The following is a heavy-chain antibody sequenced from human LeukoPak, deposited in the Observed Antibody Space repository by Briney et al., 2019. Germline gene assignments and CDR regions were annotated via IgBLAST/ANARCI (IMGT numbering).Heavy chain of an antibody. CDR3: ARVNYDFWSGYYNS. CDR2: INPNSGGT. J-gene: IGHJ4*02. Sequence: ASVKVSCKASGYTFTGYYMHWVRQAPGQGLEWMGWINPNSGGTNYAQKFQGRVTMTRDTSNSTAYMELSRLRSDDTAVYYCARVNYDFWSGYYNSWGQGTLVTVSS. D-gene: IGHD3-3*01. CDR1: GYTFTGYY. V-gene: IGHV1-2*02.